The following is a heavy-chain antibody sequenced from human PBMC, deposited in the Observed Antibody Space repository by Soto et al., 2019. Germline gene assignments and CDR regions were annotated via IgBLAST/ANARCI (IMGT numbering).Heavy chain of an antibody. V-gene: IGHV3-23*01. CDR2: ISSSGGNT. CDR3: AKDWRPGVAPTYLDF. J-gene: IGHJ4*02. CDR1: GFSFSTYT. Sequence: GGSLSLSCAPSGFSFSTYTMSWARPAPGKGLEWDSGISSSGGNTYYSDSVKGRLTITRDNSKDTLFLQMHRLGDEDTALYYCAKDWRPGVAPTYLDFWGQGTLLTVSS. D-gene: IGHD3-3*01.